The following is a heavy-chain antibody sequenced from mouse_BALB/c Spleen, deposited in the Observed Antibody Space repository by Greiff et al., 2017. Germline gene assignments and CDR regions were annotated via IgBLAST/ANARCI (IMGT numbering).Heavy chain of an antibody. D-gene: IGHD2-4*01. CDR1: GFSLTSYG. J-gene: IGHJ3*01. V-gene: IGHV2-9*02. CDR2: IWAGGST. CDR3: ARDDYDVGWFAY. Sequence: VKLQESGPGLVAPSQSLSITCTVSGFSLTSYGVHWVRQPPGKGLEWLGVIWAGGSTNYNSALMSRLSISKDNSKSQVFLKMNSLQTDDTAMYYCARDDYDVGWFAYWGQGTLVTVSA.